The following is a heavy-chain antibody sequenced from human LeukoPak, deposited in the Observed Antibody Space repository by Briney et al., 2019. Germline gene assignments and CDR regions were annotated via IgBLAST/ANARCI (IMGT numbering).Heavy chain of an antibody. CDR2: IYSRGTN. D-gene: IGHD5-12*01. CDR3: ARSLITSGYAPQEFDS. CDR1: GFTFSNYW. J-gene: IGHJ4*02. V-gene: IGHV4-39*01. Sequence: GSLRLSCAASGFTFSNYWMHWVRHAPGKGLEWIVSIYSRGTNYYDPSLKSRVTISVDTSRNQVSLKMSSVTAADTAVYYCARSLITSGYAPQEFDSWGQGTLVTVSS.